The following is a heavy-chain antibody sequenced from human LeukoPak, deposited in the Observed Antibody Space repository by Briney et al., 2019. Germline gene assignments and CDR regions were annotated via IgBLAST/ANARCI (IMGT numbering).Heavy chain of an antibody. J-gene: IGHJ1*01. CDR2: IIPIFGTA. Sequence: ASVKVSCKVSGYTLTELSMHWVRQAPGQGLEWMGGIIPIFGTANYAQKFQGRVTITADESTSTAYMELSSLRSEDTAVYYCAGRDGYNLEYFQHWGQGTLVTVSS. D-gene: IGHD5-24*01. CDR3: AGRDGYNLEYFQH. V-gene: IGHV1-69*13. CDR1: GYTLTELS.